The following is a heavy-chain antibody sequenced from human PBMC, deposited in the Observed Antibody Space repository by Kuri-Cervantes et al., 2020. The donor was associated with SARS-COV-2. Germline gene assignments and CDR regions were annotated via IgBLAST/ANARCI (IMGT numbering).Heavy chain of an antibody. CDR2: INHSGST. J-gene: IGHJ6*03. CDR3: ARDQGGYYMDV. D-gene: IGHD3-16*01. V-gene: IGHV4-34*01. CDR1: GGSFSGYY. Sequence: GSLRPSCAVYGGSFSGYYWSWIRQPPGKGLEWIGEINHSGSTNYNPSLKSRVTISVDTSKNQFSLKLSSVTAADTAVYYCARDQGGYYMDVWGKGTTVTVSS.